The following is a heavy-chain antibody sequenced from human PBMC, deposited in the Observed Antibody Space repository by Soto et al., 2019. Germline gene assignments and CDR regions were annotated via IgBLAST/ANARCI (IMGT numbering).Heavy chain of an antibody. J-gene: IGHJ3*02. Sequence: EVQLVESGGGLVQPGGSLRLSCAASGFTFSSYWMHWVRQAPGKGLVWVSRINSDGSSTSYADSVKGRFTISRDNAKNTLYLQMNSLRAEDTAVYYCARGLFPYGDYDVDAFEIWGQGTMVTVSS. CDR1: GFTFSSYW. V-gene: IGHV3-74*01. CDR2: INSDGSST. D-gene: IGHD4-17*01. CDR3: ARGLFPYGDYDVDAFEI.